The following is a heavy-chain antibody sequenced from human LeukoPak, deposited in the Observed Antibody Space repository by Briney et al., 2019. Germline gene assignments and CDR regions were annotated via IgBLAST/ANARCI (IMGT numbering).Heavy chain of an antibody. CDR3: ARAGMTTIEMDY. D-gene: IGHD5-24*01. CDR2: IYYSGST. J-gene: IGHJ4*02. Sequence: SETLSLTCTVSGGSISGYYYSWLRQPPGKGLEWIGYIYYSGSTNYNPSLKSRVIISVDTSKNQFSLNLNSVTAADTAVYYCARAGMTTIEMDYWGQGTLVTVSS. CDR1: GGSISGYY. V-gene: IGHV4-59*01.